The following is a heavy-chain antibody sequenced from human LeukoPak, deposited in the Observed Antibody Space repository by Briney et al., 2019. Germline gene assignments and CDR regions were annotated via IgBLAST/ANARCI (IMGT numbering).Heavy chain of an antibody. CDR1: GFTFSSYE. D-gene: IGHD3-10*02. CDR2: ITSSGTTI. CDR3: ARDVRSYY. Sequence: GGSLRLSCAASGFTFSSYEMNWVRQAPGKGLEWVSYITSSGTTIYYADSVKGRFTISRDNAKNLLYLQMNSLRAEDTAVYYCARDVRSYYWGQGTLVTVSS. V-gene: IGHV3-48*03. J-gene: IGHJ4*02.